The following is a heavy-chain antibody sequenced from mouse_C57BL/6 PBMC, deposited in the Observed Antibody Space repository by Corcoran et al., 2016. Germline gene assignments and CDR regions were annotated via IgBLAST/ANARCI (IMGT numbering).Heavy chain of an antibody. V-gene: IGHV9-3*01. CDR1: GYTFTTYG. CDR2: INTYSGVP. J-gene: IGHJ2*01. D-gene: IGHD3-3*01. Sequence: QIQLVQSGPELKKPGETVKISCKASGYTFTTYGMSWVKQAPGKGLKWMGWINTYSGVPTYADDFKGRFAFSLETSASTAYLQINNLKNEDTATYFCARRAIYYWGYWGQGTTLTVSS. CDR3: ARRAIYYWGY.